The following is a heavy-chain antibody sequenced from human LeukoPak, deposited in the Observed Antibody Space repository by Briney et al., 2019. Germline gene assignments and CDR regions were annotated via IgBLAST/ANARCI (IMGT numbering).Heavy chain of an antibody. J-gene: IGHJ3*01. CDR1: GYPFIDYY. CDR2: INPNTGDT. D-gene: IGHD2-15*01. Sequence: ASVKVSCKASGYPFIDYYLHWVRQAPGQRLEWMGCINPNTGDTNSAQNFQGRVIMTRDTSITTAYMELSRLKSDDTALYYCASKGAGHCYDASCMGSFDLWGQGTTVAVSS. V-gene: IGHV1-2*02. CDR3: ASKGAGHCYDASCMGSFDL.